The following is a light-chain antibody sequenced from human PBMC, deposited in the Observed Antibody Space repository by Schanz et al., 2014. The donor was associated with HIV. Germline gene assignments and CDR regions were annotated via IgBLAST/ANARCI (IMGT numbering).Light chain of an antibody. J-gene: IGKJ2*01. CDR3: QQRSNWPPYT. CDR1: QSVSNRY. V-gene: IGKV3D-20*02. CDR2: DAS. Sequence: EIVLTQSPGTLSLSPGERATLSCRASQSVSNRYLAWYQQRPGQAPRLLIYDASNRATDIPGRFSGSGSGTDFTLTISGLEPEDFAVYYCQQRSNWPPYTFGQGTKLEIK.